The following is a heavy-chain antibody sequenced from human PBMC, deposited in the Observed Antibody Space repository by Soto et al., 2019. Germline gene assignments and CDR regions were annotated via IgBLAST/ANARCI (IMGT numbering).Heavy chain of an antibody. D-gene: IGHD3-10*01. CDR2: ISFDGNT. CDR3: AIQSWAGTTYYDSGLDP. Sequence: KSSETLSLTCTVSGGSISSTPYHWAWIRQPPGEGLAWIGGISFDGNTYYNPSLKSRVTISVDTSKNHISLILTSVTAADTALYYCAIQSWAGTTYYDSGLDPWGQGTQVTVSS. J-gene: IGHJ5*02. V-gene: IGHV4-39*01. CDR1: GGSISSTPYH.